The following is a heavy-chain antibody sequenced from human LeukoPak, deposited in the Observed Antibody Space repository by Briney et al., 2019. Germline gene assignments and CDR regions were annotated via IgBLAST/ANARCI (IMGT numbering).Heavy chain of an antibody. CDR1: GGSISSYY. J-gene: IGHJ2*01. CDR2: IYYSGST. V-gene: IGHV4-59*01. CDR3: ASDAYCSGGSCSGASGRYWYFDL. D-gene: IGHD2-15*01. Sequence: PSETLSLTCTVSGGSISSYYWSWIRQPPGKGLEWIGYIYYSGSTNYNPSLKSRVTISVDTSKNQFSLKLSSVTAADTAVYYCASDAYCSGGSCSGASGRYWYFDLWGRGTLVTVSS.